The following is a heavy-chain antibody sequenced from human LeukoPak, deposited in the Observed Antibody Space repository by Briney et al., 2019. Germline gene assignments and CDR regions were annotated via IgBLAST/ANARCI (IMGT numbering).Heavy chain of an antibody. Sequence: SETLSLTCTVPGASTSAYYWSWIRQPPGKGLEWIGYSYSGGNANYNPSLKSRVTISIDTSENQFSLRLTSVTAADTAVYFCAHSKRGGGYYINAFAVWGQGALVTISS. CDR3: AHSKRGGGYYINAFAV. J-gene: IGHJ3*01. V-gene: IGHV4-59*01. CDR2: SYSGGNA. CDR1: GASTSAYY. D-gene: IGHD1-26*01.